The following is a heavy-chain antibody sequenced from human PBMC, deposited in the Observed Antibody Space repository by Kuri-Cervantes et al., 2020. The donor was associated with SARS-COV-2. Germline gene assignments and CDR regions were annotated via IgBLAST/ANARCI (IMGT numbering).Heavy chain of an antibody. D-gene: IGHD6-19*01. CDR2: INPSDGST. CDR3: ARDVFSVAGKKPSEKFDY. J-gene: IGHJ4*02. V-gene: IGHV1-46*01. CDR1: GYTFTSYY. Sequence: ASVKVSCKASGYTFTSYYMHWVRQAPGQGLEWMGIINPSDGSTRNAQKFQGRVTMTRDTSTSTVYMELSSLRSEDTAVYYCARDVFSVAGKKPSEKFDYWGQGTLVTVSS.